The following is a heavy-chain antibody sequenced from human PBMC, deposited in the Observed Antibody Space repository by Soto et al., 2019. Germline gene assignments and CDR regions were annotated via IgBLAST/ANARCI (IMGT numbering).Heavy chain of an antibody. V-gene: IGHV4-59*08. J-gene: IGHJ5*02. CDR2: IYYSGST. CDR1: GGSISSYY. D-gene: IGHD2-15*01. CDR3: ARQARYCSGGSCYSGWFDP. Sequence: ETLSLTCTVSGGSISSYYWSWIRQPPGKGLEWIGYIYYSGSTNYNPSLKSRVTISVDTSKNQFSLKLSSVTAADTAVYYCARQARYCSGGSCYSGWFDPWGQGTLVTVSS.